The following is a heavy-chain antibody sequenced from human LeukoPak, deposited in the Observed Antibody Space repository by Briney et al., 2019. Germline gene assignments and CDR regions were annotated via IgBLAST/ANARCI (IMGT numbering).Heavy chain of an antibody. J-gene: IGHJ4*02. D-gene: IGHD3-22*01. CDR3: ASWTYYYHSSGYY. V-gene: IGHV3-53*01. Sequence: GGSLRLSCAASGFTVSSNYMSWVRQAPGKGLEWVSVIYAGGSTYYADSAKGRFTISRDNSKNTLYLQMNSLRAEDTAVYYCASWTYYYHSSGYYWGQGTLVTVSS. CDR1: GFTVSSNY. CDR2: IYAGGST.